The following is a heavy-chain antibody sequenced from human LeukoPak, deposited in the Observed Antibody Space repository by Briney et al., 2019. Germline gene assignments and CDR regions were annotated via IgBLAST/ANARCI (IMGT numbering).Heavy chain of an antibody. CDR3: ARDQEGFDY. J-gene: IGHJ4*02. CDR2: ISAYNDTT. Sequence: EASVKVSCTASGYIFISYAISWVRQAPGQGLEWMGWISAYNDTTSYAQKFQGRVTVTRDTSTSTVRMELSGLRSEDTAVYYCARDQEGFDYWGQGTLVTVSS. CDR1: GYIFISYA. V-gene: IGHV1-18*01.